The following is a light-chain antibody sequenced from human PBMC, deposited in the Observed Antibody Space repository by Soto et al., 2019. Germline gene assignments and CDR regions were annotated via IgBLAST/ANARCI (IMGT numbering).Light chain of an antibody. CDR1: QSVSSW. CDR3: QQYNSYSRT. V-gene: IGKV1-5*03. Sequence: DIQMTQSPSTLSASVGDRVTITCRASQSVSSWLAWYQQKPGKAPNLLIYKASSLESGAPSRFSGSGSGTEFTLTISSLQPDDSATYYCQQYNSYSRTFGQGTKLEIK. CDR2: KAS. J-gene: IGKJ1*01.